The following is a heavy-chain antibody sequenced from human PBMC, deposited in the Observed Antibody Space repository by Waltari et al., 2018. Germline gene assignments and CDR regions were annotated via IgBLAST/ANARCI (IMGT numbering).Heavy chain of an antibody. CDR2: IWYDGSNP. D-gene: IGHD1-26*01. CDR1: GCTLRSSS. CDR3: ARDKWELNY. J-gene: IGHJ4*02. V-gene: IGHV3-33*01. Sequence: QLLESGGGVVQPGRSLRLSCAASGCTLRSSSMHWVRQAPGKGLEWVAVIWYDGSNPNYADSVKGRFTISRDNSKNTLYLQLNSLRAEDTAVYYCARDKWELNYWGQGTLVTVSS.